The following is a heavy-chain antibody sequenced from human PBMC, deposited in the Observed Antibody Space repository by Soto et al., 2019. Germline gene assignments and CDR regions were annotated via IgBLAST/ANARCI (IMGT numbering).Heavy chain of an antibody. Sequence: ASETLSLTCTVSGGSISSYYWSWIRQPPGKGLEWIGYIYYSGSTNYNPSLKSRVTISVDTSKNQFSLKLSSVTAADTAVYYCARFLPPKGYYFDYWGQGTLVTVSS. CDR1: GGSISSYY. V-gene: IGHV4-59*08. J-gene: IGHJ4*02. CDR2: IYYSGST. CDR3: ARFLPPKGYYFDY.